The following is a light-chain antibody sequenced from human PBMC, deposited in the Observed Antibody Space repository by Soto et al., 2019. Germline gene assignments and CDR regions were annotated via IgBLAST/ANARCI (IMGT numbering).Light chain of an antibody. V-gene: IGKV3-20*01. Sequence: IVLTQTPGTLSLSPGERATLSCRASQSVTSNYLAWYQQKPGQTPRLLIYEASSRATGIPDRFSGSGSGTDFTLTISRLEPEDFAVYYCQQYRTFGQGTKVDIK. CDR1: QSVTSNY. J-gene: IGKJ1*01. CDR2: EAS. CDR3: QQYRT.